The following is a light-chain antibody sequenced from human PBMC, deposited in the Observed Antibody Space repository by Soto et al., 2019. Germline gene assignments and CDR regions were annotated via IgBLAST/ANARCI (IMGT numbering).Light chain of an antibody. V-gene: IGKV4-1*01. J-gene: IGKJ2*01. CDR2: WAS. Sequence: DIVITQSPDSLAVSLGERATISCKSSQSLLYNNKNYLAWYQQKPGQPPKLLLYWASTRASGVPDRFTGSRSETDYTLTISSLQPEDVAVYFCQQYYSNPQTFRQGTKLEIK. CDR1: QSLLYNNKNY. CDR3: QQYYSNPQT.